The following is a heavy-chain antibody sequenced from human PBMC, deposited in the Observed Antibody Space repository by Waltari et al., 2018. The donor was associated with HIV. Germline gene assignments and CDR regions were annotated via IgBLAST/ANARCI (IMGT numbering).Heavy chain of an antibody. CDR1: GFTFSSYG. D-gene: IGHD1-26*01. V-gene: IGHV3-30*18. CDR2: ISYDGSNK. CDR3: ANSLKGWELLFDY. J-gene: IGHJ4*02. Sequence: QVQLVESGGGVVQPGRSLRLSCAASGFTFSSYGMHWFRQAPGKGLEWVAVISYDGSNKYYADSVKGRFTISRDNSKNTLYLQMNSLRAEDTAVYYCANSLKGWELLFDYWGQGTLVTVSS.